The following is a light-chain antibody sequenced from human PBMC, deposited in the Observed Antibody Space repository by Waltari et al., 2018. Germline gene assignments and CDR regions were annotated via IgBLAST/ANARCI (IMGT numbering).Light chain of an antibody. Sequence: QAVVTQAASLTVYPDGTVILPCCPSTCAVPRGHYPYWIHQKPGQAPRTLIYDTSNRHSWTPARFSGSLLGGKAALTLSGAQPEDEGYYYCLLSHTGDRFIFGGGTELTVL. CDR3: LLSHTGDRFI. J-gene: IGLJ2*01. V-gene: IGLV7-46*01. CDR2: DTS. CDR1: TCAVPRGHY.